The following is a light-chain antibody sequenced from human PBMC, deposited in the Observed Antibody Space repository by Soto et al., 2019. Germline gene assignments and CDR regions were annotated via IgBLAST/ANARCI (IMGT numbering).Light chain of an antibody. J-gene: IGKJ5*01. CDR1: QSLVNDAGRTY. CDR3: MQSTELPNT. Sequence: DIVLTQTPVSLSVTPGQPASISCKASQSLVNDAGRTYLHWFVQKAGQPPQLLIYEVSNRFSGVSDRFSGSASGTEFRLTISRVEADDFGIYYCMQSTELPNTFGQGTRLE. V-gene: IGKV2D-29*01. CDR2: EVS.